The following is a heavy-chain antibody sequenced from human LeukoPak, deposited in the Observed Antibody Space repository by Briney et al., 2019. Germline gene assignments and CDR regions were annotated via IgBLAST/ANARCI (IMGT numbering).Heavy chain of an antibody. V-gene: IGHV1-69*01. CDR2: IIAIFGTA. CDR3: ARELDYDFWSGAPSYYYYMDV. J-gene: IGHJ6*03. CDR1: GGTFSSYA. Sequence: ASVKVSCKASGGTFSSYAISWVRQAPGQGLEWMGGIIAIFGTANYAQKFQGRVTITADESTRTAYMELSSLRSEDTAVYYCARELDYDFWSGAPSYYYYMDVWGKGTTVTVSS. D-gene: IGHD3-3*01.